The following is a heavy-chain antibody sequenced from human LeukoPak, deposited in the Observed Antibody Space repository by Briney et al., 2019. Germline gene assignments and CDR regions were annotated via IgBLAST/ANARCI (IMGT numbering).Heavy chain of an antibody. CDR3: ARESGVVLGFIFDY. J-gene: IGHJ4*02. D-gene: IGHD3-3*01. V-gene: IGHV4-31*03. Sequence: PSETLSLTCTVSGGSISSGGYYWSWIRQHPGKGLEWIGYIYYSGSTYYNPSLKSRVTISVDTSKNQFSLKLSSVTAADTAVYYCARESGVVLGFIFDYWGQGTLVTVSS. CDR2: IYYSGST. CDR1: GGSISSGGYY.